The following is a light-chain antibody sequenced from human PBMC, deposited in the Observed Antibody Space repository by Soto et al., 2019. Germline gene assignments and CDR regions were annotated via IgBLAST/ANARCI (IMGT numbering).Light chain of an antibody. CDR1: SSDVGGYNY. Sequence: QSVLTQPASVSGSPGQSITISCTGTSSDVGGYNYVSWYQQHPGKAPKLMIYDVSNRPSGVSNRFSGSKSGNTASLTISGLQAEDEADYYCSSYTSSSTLPNVFGTGTKVTVL. J-gene: IGLJ1*01. CDR2: DVS. V-gene: IGLV2-14*01. CDR3: SSYTSSSTLPNV.